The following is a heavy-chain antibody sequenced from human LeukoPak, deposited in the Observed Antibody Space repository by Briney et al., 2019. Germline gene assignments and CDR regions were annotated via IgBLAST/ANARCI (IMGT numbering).Heavy chain of an antibody. D-gene: IGHD2-2*01. Sequence: VASVKVSCKASGGTFSSYAISWVRQAPGQGLEWMGRIIPILGIANYAQKFQGRVTITADKSTSTAYMELSSLRSEDTAVYYCARDICSSTSCHFDYWGQGTLDTVSS. CDR3: ARDICSSTSCHFDY. V-gene: IGHV1-69*04. CDR2: IIPILGIA. CDR1: GGTFSSYA. J-gene: IGHJ4*02.